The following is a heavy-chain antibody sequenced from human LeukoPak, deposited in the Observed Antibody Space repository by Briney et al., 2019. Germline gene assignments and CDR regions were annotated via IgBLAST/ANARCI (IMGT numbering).Heavy chain of an antibody. CDR1: GYTFTSYD. D-gene: IGHD2-15*01. Sequence: ASVKVSCKASGYTFTSYDINWVRQATGQGLEWIGWMNPNSGNTGYAQKFQGRVTMTRNTSISTAYVELSSLRCEDTGVYHCARPRLGSRYSSGGSCHNWFDPWGQGTLVTVSS. CDR3: ARPRLGSRYSSGGSCHNWFDP. V-gene: IGHV1-8*01. J-gene: IGHJ5*02. CDR2: MNPNSGNT.